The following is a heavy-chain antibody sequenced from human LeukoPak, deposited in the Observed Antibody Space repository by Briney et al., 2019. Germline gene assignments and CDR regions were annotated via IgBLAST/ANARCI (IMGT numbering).Heavy chain of an antibody. CDR1: GGSISSSSYY. Sequence: PSETLSLTCTVSGGSISSSSYYWGWIRQPPGKGLEWIGSIYYSGSTYYNPSLKSRVTISVDTSKNQFSLKLSSVTAADTAVYYCAKRGDTAMVTSRYFDYWGQGTLVTVSS. CDR2: IYYSGST. D-gene: IGHD5-18*01. V-gene: IGHV4-39*07. CDR3: AKRGDTAMVTSRYFDY. J-gene: IGHJ4*02.